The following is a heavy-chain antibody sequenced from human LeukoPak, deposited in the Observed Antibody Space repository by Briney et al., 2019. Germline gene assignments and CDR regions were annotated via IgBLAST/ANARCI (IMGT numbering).Heavy chain of an antibody. CDR3: FVGPTNPLLHY. D-gene: IGHD3-22*01. CDR2: IIPILGIA. V-gene: IGHV1-69*04. CDR1: GGTFSSYA. Sequence: SVKVSRKASGGTFSSYAISWVRQAPGQGLEWMGRIIPILGIANYAQKFQGRVTITADKSTSTAYMELSSLRSEDTAVYYCFVGPTNPLLHYWGRGTLVTVSS. J-gene: IGHJ4*02.